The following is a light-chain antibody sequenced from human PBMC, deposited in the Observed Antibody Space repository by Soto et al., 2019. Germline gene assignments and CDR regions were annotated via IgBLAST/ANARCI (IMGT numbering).Light chain of an antibody. Sequence: EIVLTQSPATLSLSPGEIATLSCRASQSVSSYLAWYQQKPGQAPRLLIYDASNRATGIPARFSGSGSGTDFTLTISSLEPEDFAVYYCQQRSTSPITFGPGTKVDI. V-gene: IGKV3-11*01. CDR3: QQRSTSPIT. CDR1: QSVSSY. CDR2: DAS. J-gene: IGKJ3*01.